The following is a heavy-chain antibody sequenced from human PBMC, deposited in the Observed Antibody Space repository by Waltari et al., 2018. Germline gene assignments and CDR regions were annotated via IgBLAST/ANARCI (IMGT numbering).Heavy chain of an antibody. CDR3: ARDGVAATTTTMALDY. D-gene: IGHD2-15*01. CDR1: GGSISSGDYY. V-gene: IGHV4-30-4*01. CDR2: IYYSGST. Sequence: QVQLQESGPGLVKPSQTLSLTCTVSGGSISSGDYYWSWIRQPPGKGLEWIGYIYYSGSTYYTPSLKSRVTISVDTSKNQFSLKLSSVTAADTAVYYCARDGVAATTTTMALDYWGQGTLVTVSS. J-gene: IGHJ4*02.